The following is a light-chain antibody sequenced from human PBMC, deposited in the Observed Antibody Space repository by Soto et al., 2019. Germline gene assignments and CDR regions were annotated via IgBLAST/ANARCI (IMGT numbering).Light chain of an antibody. CDR1: SSTIGATYD. CDR2: GNN. V-gene: IGLV1-40*01. Sequence: QPVLTQPPSVSGAPGRRVTIYCTGSSSTIGATYDVQWYQQLPGTAPKLLIYGNNNRPSGVPDRISGSTSGTSASLAITGLQAEDEGRYYCQSYDSSLSVVVFGGGTKVTVL. J-gene: IGLJ2*01. CDR3: QSYDSSLSVVV.